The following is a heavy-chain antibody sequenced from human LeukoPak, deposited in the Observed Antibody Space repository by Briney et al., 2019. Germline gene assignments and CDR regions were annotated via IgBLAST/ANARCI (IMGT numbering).Heavy chain of an antibody. CDR3: ARGPRGWYCSSTSCYEDYYFDY. D-gene: IGHD2-2*01. CDR1: GYTFTGYY. V-gene: IGHV1-2*02. CDR2: INPNSGGT. Sequence: ASVKVSCKASGYTFTGYYMHWVRQAPGQGLEWMGWINPNSGGTNYAQKFQGRVTMTRDTSICTAYMELSRLRSDDTAVYYCARGPRGWYCSSTSCYEDYYFDYWGQGTLVTVSS. J-gene: IGHJ4*02.